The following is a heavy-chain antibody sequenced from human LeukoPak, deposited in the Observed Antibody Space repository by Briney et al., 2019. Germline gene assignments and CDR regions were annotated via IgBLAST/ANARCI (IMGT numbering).Heavy chain of an antibody. Sequence: SETLSLTCAVYGGSFSGYYWSWIRQPPGKGLEWIGYIYYSGSTNYNPSLKSRVTISVDTSKNQFSLKLSSVTAADTAVYYCARAGYYGDYVPAAPYYFDYWGQGTLVTVSS. CDR2: IYYSGST. CDR1: GGSFSGYY. D-gene: IGHD4-17*01. CDR3: ARAGYYGDYVPAAPYYFDY. J-gene: IGHJ4*02. V-gene: IGHV4-59*01.